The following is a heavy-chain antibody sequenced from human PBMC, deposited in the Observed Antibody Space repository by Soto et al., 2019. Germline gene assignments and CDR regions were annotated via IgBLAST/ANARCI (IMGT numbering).Heavy chain of an antibody. Sequence: LRLSCAASGFKFSNYAMSWVRQAPGKGLEWVSLISATGGGTYYADSVKGRFTISRDNSHNTLYLQVHSLTAEDTAVYYCAKDRRAGGNPAFYFDFWGQGAQVTVSS. J-gene: IGHJ4*02. CDR2: ISATGGGT. D-gene: IGHD3-16*01. V-gene: IGHV3-23*01. CDR3: AKDRRAGGNPAFYFDF. CDR1: GFKFSNYA.